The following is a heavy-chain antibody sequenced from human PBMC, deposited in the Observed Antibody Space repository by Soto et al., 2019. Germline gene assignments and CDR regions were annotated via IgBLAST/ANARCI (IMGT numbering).Heavy chain of an antibody. D-gene: IGHD1-26*01. CDR2: INPSGGST. J-gene: IGHJ6*04. CDR1: GYTFTSYY. Sequence: ASVKVSCKASGYTFTSYYVHWVRQAPGQGLEWMGIINPSGGSTSYAQKFQGRVTMTRNTSISTAYMELSSLRSEDTAVYYCARDMWERPLRYYYYGMDVWGEGRTVTVYS. V-gene: IGHV1-46*01. CDR3: ARDMWERPLRYYYYGMDV.